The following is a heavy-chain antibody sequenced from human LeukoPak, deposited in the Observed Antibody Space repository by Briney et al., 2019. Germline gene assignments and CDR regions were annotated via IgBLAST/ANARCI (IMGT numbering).Heavy chain of an antibody. J-gene: IGHJ4*02. CDR1: GFTFSSYE. D-gene: IGHD3-10*01. CDR2: ISGSGGST. Sequence: GGSLRLSCAASGFTFSSYEMNWVRQAPGKGLEWVSAISGSGGSTYYADSVKGRFTISRDNSKNTLYLQMNSLRAEDTAVYYCAKVPNYYGSGSYFDYWGQGTLVTVSS. V-gene: IGHV3-23*01. CDR3: AKVPNYYGSGSYFDY.